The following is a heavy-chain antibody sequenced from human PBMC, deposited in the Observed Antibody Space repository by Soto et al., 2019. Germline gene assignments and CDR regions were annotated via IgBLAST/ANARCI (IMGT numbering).Heavy chain of an antibody. CDR1: GYTFTRYG. D-gene: IGHD2-15*01. Sequence: QVQLVQSGAEVKKTGASVKVSCKASGYTFTRYGVSWVRQAPGQGLEWMGWINTYNSRENYVQKLQGRVTMTTDTSTSTVYMELRSLTSDDTAVYYCAREGFCSSGSCALYSHEYFGMDCWGQGTTVTVSS. CDR3: AREGFCSSGSCALYSHEYFGMDC. V-gene: IGHV1-18*01. J-gene: IGHJ6*02. CDR2: INTYNSRE.